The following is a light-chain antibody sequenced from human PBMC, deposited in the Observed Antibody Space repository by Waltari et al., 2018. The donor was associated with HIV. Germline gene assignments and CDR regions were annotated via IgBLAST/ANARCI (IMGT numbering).Light chain of an antibody. CDR3: QQRSNWPPGST. V-gene: IGKV3-11*01. J-gene: IGKJ4*01. CDR2: EAS. CDR1: QSVSSY. Sequence: EIVLTQSPATLSLSPGERATLPCRASQSVSSYLAWYQQKPGQAPRLLIYEASNRATGIPARFSGSGSGTDFTLTISSLEPEDFAVYYCQQRSNWPPGSTFGGGTKVEIK.